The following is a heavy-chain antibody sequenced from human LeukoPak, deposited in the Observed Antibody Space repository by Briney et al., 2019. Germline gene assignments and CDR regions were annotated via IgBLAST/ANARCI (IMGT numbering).Heavy chain of an antibody. Sequence: PSETLSPTCAVSGYSISSGYYWGWIRQPPGKGLEWIGSIYHSGSTYYNPSLKSRVTISVDTSKNQFSLKLSSVTAADTAVYYCARQAMIVVDPSFDYWGRGTLVTVSS. D-gene: IGHD3-22*01. CDR1: GYSISSGYY. CDR2: IYHSGST. CDR3: ARQAMIVVDPSFDY. V-gene: IGHV4-38-2*01. J-gene: IGHJ4*02.